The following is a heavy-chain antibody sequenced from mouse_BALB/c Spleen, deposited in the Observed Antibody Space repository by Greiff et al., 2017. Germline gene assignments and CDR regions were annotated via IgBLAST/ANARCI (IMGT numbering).Heavy chain of an antibody. D-gene: IGHD1-1*01. CDR1: GYNFTSYW. V-gene: IGHV1-55*01. CDR2: IYPGSGST. CDR3: ARSDTTVVALYAMDY. Sequence: VQLQQPGAELVKPGTSVKLSCKASGYNFTSYWINWVKLRPGQGLEWIGDIYPGSGSTNYNEKFKSKATLTVDTSSSTAYMQLSSLASEDSALYYCARSDTTVVALYAMDYWGQGTSVTVSS. J-gene: IGHJ4*01.